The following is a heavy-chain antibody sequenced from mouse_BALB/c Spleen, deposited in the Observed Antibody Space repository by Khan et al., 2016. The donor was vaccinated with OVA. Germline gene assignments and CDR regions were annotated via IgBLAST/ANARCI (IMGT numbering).Heavy chain of an antibody. CDR3: ARTARIKY. CDR2: ISYSGST. Sequence: VQLVESGPGLVKPSQSLSLTCTVTGYSITSGYGWNWIRQFPGNKLEWMGYISYSGSTNYNPSLKSRISITRDTPKNQFFLQLNSVTTEDTATYYCARTARIKYWGQGTTLTVSS. J-gene: IGHJ2*01. V-gene: IGHV3-2*02. D-gene: IGHD1-2*01. CDR1: GYSITSGYG.